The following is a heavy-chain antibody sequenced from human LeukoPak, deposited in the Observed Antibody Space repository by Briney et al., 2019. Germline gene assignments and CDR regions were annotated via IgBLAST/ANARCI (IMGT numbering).Heavy chain of an antibody. Sequence: PGGSLRLSCAASGFTFSTYSMNWVRQAPGKGLEWVSSISSSSRYIYYADSVKGRFTISRDNAKNSLYLQMNSLRAEDTAVYYCARGEADYDFWSGYSNWFDPWGQGTLVTVSS. CDR2: ISSSSRYI. J-gene: IGHJ5*02. CDR1: GFTFSTYS. D-gene: IGHD3-3*01. V-gene: IGHV3-21*01. CDR3: ARGEADYDFWSGYSNWFDP.